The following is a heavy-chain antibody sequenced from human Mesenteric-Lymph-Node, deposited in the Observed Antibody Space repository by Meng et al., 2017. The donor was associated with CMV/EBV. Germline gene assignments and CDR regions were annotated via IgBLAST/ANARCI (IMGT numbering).Heavy chain of an antibody. CDR2: ISGSGGST. J-gene: IGHJ3*02. CDR1: GFTFSSYA. CDR3: AKLRRGLPINAFDI. Sequence: SGFTFSSYAMSWVRQAPGKGLEWVSAISGSGGSTYYADSVKGRFTISRDNSENTLYLQMNSLRAEDTAIYYCAKLRRGLPINAFDIWGQGTMVTVSS. D-gene: IGHD1-26*01. V-gene: IGHV3-23*01.